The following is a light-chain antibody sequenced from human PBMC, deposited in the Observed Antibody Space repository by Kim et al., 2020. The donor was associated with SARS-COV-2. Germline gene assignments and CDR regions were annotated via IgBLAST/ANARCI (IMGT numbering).Light chain of an antibody. Sequence: TVSPGERATLSCRASQRISNNLAWYQQKPGQAPRLLIYGASTRATDIPARFSGSGSGTEFTLTISSLQSEDFAVYYCQQYNNWITFGQGTRLEIK. CDR3: QQYNNWIT. V-gene: IGKV3-15*01. CDR1: QRISNN. J-gene: IGKJ5*01. CDR2: GAS.